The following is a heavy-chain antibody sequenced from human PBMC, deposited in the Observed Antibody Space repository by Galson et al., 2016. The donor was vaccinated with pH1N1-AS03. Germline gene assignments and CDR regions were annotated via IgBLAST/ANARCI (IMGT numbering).Heavy chain of an antibody. J-gene: IGHJ5*02. CDR1: GYTFTTYD. D-gene: IGHD2-15*01. CDR2: MNPDSGNT. Sequence: SVKVSCKASGYTFTTYDINWVRQAPGQGLEWMGWMNPDSGNTGYAPSFQGRVTITRDTSLSTAYMGLSSLRSEDTAVYYCAWGVVDCSVPACSGTLRFDPWGQGTLVTVSS. V-gene: IGHV1-8*03. CDR3: AWGVVDCSVPACSGTLRFDP.